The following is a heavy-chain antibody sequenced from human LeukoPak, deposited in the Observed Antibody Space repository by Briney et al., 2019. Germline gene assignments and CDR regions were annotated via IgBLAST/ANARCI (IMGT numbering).Heavy chain of an antibody. CDR3: VEDAITMVRGVIFDASDI. Sequence: GGSLRLSCSASGFTFSSYAMHWVRQAPGKGLEYVSAISSNGGSTYYADSVKGRFTISRDNSKNTLYLQMSSLRAEDTAVYYCVEDAITMVRGVIFDASDIWCQGAMVTVSS. D-gene: IGHD3-10*01. CDR2: ISSNGGST. V-gene: IGHV3-64D*06. J-gene: IGHJ3*02. CDR1: GFTFSSYA.